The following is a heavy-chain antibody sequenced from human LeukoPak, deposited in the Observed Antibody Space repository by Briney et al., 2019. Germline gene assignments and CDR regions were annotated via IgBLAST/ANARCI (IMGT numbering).Heavy chain of an antibody. J-gene: IGHJ4*02. Sequence: GGSLRLSCAASGFTFTAYAMSWVRQPPGKGLEWVSAISGSGGGAYYADSVKGRFTISRDNSKNTVYLQMNSLRGEDTAVYYCAKEVGGYTTFDYWGQGTLVTVSS. V-gene: IGHV3-23*01. CDR1: GFTFTAYA. CDR2: ISGSGGGA. CDR3: AKEVGGYTTFDY. D-gene: IGHD2-2*02.